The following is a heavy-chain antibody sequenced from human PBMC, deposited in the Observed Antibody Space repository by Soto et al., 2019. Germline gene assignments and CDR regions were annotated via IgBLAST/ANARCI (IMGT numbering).Heavy chain of an antibody. CDR1: GFTFSSYA. D-gene: IGHD1-26*01. V-gene: IGHV3-30-3*01. J-gene: IGHJ6*02. CDR3: ARSKWDGYYGMDV. CDR2: ISYDGSNK. Sequence: QVQLVESGGGVVQPGRSLRLSCAASGFTFSSYAMHWVRQAPGKGLEWVAVISYDGSNKYYADSVKGRFTISRDNSKNTLYLQMTSLRAEDTAVYYCARSKWDGYYGMDVWGQGTTVTVSS.